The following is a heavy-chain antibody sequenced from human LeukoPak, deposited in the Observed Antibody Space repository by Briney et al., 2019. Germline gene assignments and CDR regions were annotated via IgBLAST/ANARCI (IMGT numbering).Heavy chain of an antibody. CDR2: INHSGST. J-gene: IGHJ3*02. V-gene: IGHV4-34*01. Sequence: SETLSLTCAVYGGSFSGYYWSWIRQPPGKGLEWIGEINHSGSTNYNPSPKSRVTISVDTSKNQFSLKLSSVTAADTAVYYCARGQYYYDSSGPYIWGQGTMVTVSS. D-gene: IGHD3-22*01. CDR1: GGSFSGYY. CDR3: ARGQYYYDSSGPYI.